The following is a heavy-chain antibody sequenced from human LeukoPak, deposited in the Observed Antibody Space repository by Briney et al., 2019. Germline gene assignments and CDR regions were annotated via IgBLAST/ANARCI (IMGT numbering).Heavy chain of an antibody. V-gene: IGHV3-30*18. D-gene: IGHD4-17*01. Sequence: GGSLRLSCAASGFTFSSYGMHWVRQAPGKGLEWVAVISYDGSNKYYADSVKGRFTISRDNSKNTLYLQMNSLRAEDTAVYYCAKDSGGDSPPYGMDVWGQGTTVTVS. CDR2: ISYDGSNK. CDR3: AKDSGGDSPPYGMDV. CDR1: GFTFSSYG. J-gene: IGHJ6*02.